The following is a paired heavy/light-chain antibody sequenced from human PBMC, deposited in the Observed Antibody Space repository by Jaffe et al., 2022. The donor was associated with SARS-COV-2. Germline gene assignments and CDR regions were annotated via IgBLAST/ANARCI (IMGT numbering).Heavy chain of an antibody. D-gene: IGHD2-2*01. Sequence: QLQLQESGPGLVKPSETLSLTCTVSAGSISSSSYYWGWIRQPPGKGLEWIGSIYYSGSTYYNPALKSRVTISVDTSKNQFSLRLSSVTVADTAVYYCARQVAMPTSEPFDIWGQGTMVTVSS. J-gene: IGHJ3*02. V-gene: IGHV4-39*01. CDR3: ARQVAMPTSEPFDI. CDR1: AGSISSSSYY. CDR2: IYYSGST.
Light chain of an antibody. CDR3: AACDDSLSNVV. J-gene: IGLJ2*01. CDR2: RNN. CDR1: SSNIGSNY. Sequence: QSVLTQPPSTSGTPGQRVTISCSGSSSNIGSNYVYWYQQLPGTAPKLLIYRNNQRPSGVPDRFSGSKSGTSASLAISGLRSEDEADYYCAACDDSLSNVVFGGGTNLTVL. V-gene: IGLV1-47*01.